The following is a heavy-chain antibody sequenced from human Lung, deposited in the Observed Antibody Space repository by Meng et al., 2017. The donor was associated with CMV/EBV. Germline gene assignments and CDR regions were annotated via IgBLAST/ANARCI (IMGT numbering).Heavy chain of an antibody. CDR2: IYHSGST. Sequence: QGQRQEPGPGLGKPSGTLSLTCAVPGGSISSGNWWSWVRQPPGKGLEWIGEIYHSGSTNYNPSLKSRVTISVDKSKNQFSLKLSSVTAADTAVYYCASFPPPGKQWLVTDYWGQGTLVTVSS. V-gene: IGHV4-4*02. D-gene: IGHD6-19*01. J-gene: IGHJ4*02. CDR3: ASFPPPGKQWLVTDY. CDR1: GGSISSGNW.